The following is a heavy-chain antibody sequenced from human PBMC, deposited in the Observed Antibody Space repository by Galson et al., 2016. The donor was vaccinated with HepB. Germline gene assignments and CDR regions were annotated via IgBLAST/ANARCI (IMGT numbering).Heavy chain of an antibody. CDR2: ISDGGGST. CDR1: GFTFSNYA. J-gene: IGHJ4*02. CDR3: SKGAFDFWGVHQSFEY. Sequence: SLRLSCAASGFTFSNYAMSWVRQAPGKGLEWVSAISDGGGSTYYADSVKGRFTISRDNSKNTLYMQVNSLRAEDTAVYYCSKGAFDFWGVHQSFEYWGQGTLVTVAA. V-gene: IGHV3-23*01. D-gene: IGHD3-3*01.